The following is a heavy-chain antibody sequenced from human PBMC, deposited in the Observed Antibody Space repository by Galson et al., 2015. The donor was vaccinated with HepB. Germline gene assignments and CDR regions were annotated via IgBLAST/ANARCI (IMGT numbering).Heavy chain of an antibody. J-gene: IGHJ3*02. CDR1: GFTFSTYD. CDR2: ISTDGDP. Sequence: SLRLSCAASGFTFSTYDLHWVRQVTRKGLEWVSAISTDGDPFYADSVRGRFTISRENAKNSWYLQMNSLRVKDTAVYYCAGVRWVDRAFDIWGQGTMVTASS. D-gene: IGHD4-23*01. V-gene: IGHV3-13*05. CDR3: AGVRWVDRAFDI.